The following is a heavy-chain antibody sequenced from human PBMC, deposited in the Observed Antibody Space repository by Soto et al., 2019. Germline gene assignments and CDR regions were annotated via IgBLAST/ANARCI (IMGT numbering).Heavy chain of an antibody. Sequence: ASVKVSCKASGYTFTSYGISWVRQAPGQGLEWMGWISAYNGNTNYAQKLQGRVTMTTDTSTSTAYMELRSLRSDDTAVYYCGRVTEDFWSGYYAFDIWGQGTMVTVSS. CDR1: GYTFTSYG. D-gene: IGHD3-3*01. J-gene: IGHJ3*02. CDR3: GRVTEDFWSGYYAFDI. CDR2: ISAYNGNT. V-gene: IGHV1-18*01.